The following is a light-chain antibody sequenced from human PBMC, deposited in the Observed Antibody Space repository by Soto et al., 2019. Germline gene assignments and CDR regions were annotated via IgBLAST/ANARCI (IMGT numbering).Light chain of an antibody. Sequence: DIQMTQSPSTLSASVGDRVTITCRASQSVSAWLAWYQQKPGKAPKFLMYDVSTLESGVPSRFSGSGSGTEFTLTISSLQPDDFATYYCQQFNTSPWTFGQGTKVDIK. V-gene: IGKV1-5*01. CDR2: DVS. CDR1: QSVSAW. J-gene: IGKJ1*01. CDR3: QQFNTSPWT.